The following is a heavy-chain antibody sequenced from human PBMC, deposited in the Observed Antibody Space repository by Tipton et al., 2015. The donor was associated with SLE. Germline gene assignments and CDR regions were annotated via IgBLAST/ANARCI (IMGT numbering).Heavy chain of an antibody. CDR1: GGSISSGGYY. D-gene: IGHD3-16*01. CDR2: IYYSGST. J-gene: IGHJ3*02. CDR3: AREGRRDFGAPGAFDI. V-gene: IGHV4-31*03. Sequence: TLSLTCTVSGGSISSGGYYWSWIRQHPGKGLEWIGYIYYSGSTYYNPSLKSRVTVSLDTSKNQFSLKLSSVTAADTAVYYCAREGRRDFGAPGAFDIWGQGTMVTVSS.